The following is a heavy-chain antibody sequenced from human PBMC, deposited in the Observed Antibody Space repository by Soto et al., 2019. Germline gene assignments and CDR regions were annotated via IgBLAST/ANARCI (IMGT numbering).Heavy chain of an antibody. CDR3: ARSQGGSSSLDIYSYYYYGMDV. Sequence: QVQLVQSGAEVKKPGSSVKVSCKAPGGTFSSYAISWVRQAPGQGLEWMGGIIPIFCTANYAQKFQGRVTITLDESTSTGYMELSSLRSEDTAVYYCARSQGGSSSLDIYSYYYYGMDVWGQGTTVTVSS. CDR1: GGTFSSYA. V-gene: IGHV1-69*01. CDR2: IIPIFCTA. D-gene: IGHD2-15*01. J-gene: IGHJ6*02.